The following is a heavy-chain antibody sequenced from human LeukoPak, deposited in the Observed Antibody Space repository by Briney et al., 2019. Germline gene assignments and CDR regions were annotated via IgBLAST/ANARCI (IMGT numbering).Heavy chain of an antibody. Sequence: SETLSLTCAVSGGSISGYYWSWIRQPPRQGLELVGEGNHSGSTNYYPSLHSPVTISVDTSKYQFYLKLSSVAAADAAVYYCARPNQKQLDLYYYYYGMDVWGQGTTVTVSS. J-gene: IGHJ6*02. CDR1: GGSISGYY. D-gene: IGHD6-13*01. V-gene: IGHV4-34*01. CDR3: ARPNQKQLDLYYYYYGMDV. CDR2: GNHSGST.